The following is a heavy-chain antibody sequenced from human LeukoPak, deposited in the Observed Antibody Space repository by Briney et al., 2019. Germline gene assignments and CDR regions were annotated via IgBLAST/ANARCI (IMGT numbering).Heavy chain of an antibody. J-gene: IGHJ4*02. D-gene: IGHD6-13*01. V-gene: IGHV3-23*01. Sequence: GASLRLSCAASGFTFSSYAMSWVRQAPGKGLEWVSAISGSGGSTYYAGSVKGRFTISRDNPKNTLYLQMNSLRAEDTAVYYCAKGDRIAAPSYWGQGTLVTVSS. CDR1: GFTFSSYA. CDR2: ISGSGGST. CDR3: AKGDRIAAPSY.